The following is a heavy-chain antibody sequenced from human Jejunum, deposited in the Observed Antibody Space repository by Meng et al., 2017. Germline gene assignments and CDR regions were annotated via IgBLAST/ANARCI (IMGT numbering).Heavy chain of an antibody. CDR3: ARFDISTAGRGDY. CDR2: IFHSGST. J-gene: IGHJ4*02. D-gene: IGHD6-13*01. V-gene: IGHV4-4*03. Sequence: QVPLQVSGPGLGKPPGTPSLTCAVSGGSIASSNWWSWVRRPPGKGLEWIGEIFHSGSTNYNPPLKSRVTISVDKSKNQFSLKVTSVTAADTATYYCARFDISTAGRGDYWGQGILVTVSS. CDR1: GGSIASSNW.